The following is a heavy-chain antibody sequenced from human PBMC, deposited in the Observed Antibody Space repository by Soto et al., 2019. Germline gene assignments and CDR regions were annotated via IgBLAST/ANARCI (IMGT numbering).Heavy chain of an antibody. CDR2: IIPIFGTA. V-gene: IGHV1-69*01. CDR1: GGTFSSYA. CDR3: ARGLPTVNTPPGGMDV. Sequence: QVQLVQSGAEVKKPGSSVKVSCKASGGTFSSYAISWVRQAPGQGLECMGGIIPIFGTANYAQNFQGRVTITADESTITAYMELSSLRSEDTAVYYCARGLPTVNTPPGGMDVWAHGTTVIV. D-gene: IGHD3-22*01. J-gene: IGHJ6*02.